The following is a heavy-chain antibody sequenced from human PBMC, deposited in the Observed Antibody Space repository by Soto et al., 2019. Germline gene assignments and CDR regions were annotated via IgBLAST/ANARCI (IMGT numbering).Heavy chain of an antibody. CDR3: ARGAKLRFLEWLYYFDY. V-gene: IGHV4-34*01. CDR2: INHSGST. D-gene: IGHD3-3*01. J-gene: IGHJ4*02. Sequence: SETLSLTCAVYGGSFSGYYWIWIRRPPGKGLEWIGEINHSGSTNYNPSLKSRVTISVDTSKNQFSLKLSSVTAADTAVYYCARGAKLRFLEWLYYFDYWGQGTLVTVSS. CDR1: GGSFSGYY.